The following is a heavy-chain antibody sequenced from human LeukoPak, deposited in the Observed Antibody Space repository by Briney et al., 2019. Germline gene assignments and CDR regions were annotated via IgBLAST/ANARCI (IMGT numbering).Heavy chain of an antibody. Sequence: SETLSLTCAVSGGSFSSFYWSWVRQPPGEGLEWLGYISYGGGTTYNPSLKRRVSMSMDTSKNQFSLRLCSVTAADTALYYCARVGDTSGYSYYFDYWGQGTLVTVSS. D-gene: IGHD3-22*01. V-gene: IGHV4-59*08. CDR1: GGSFSSFY. CDR3: ARVGDTSGYSYYFDY. CDR2: ISYGGGT. J-gene: IGHJ4*02.